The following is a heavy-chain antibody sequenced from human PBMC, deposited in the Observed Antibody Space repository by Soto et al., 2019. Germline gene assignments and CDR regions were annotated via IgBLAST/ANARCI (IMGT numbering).Heavy chain of an antibody. V-gene: IGHV3-7*05. J-gene: IGHJ4*02. CDR2: IKQDGSEK. D-gene: IGHD3-3*01. Sequence: GSLRLSCAASGFTFSSYWMSWVRQAPGKGLEWVANIKQDGSEKYYVDSVKGRFTISRDNAKNSLYLQMNSLRAEDTAVYYCARDQYYDFWSGYYTSYYFDYWGQGTLVTVSS. CDR1: GFTFSSYW. CDR3: ARDQYYDFWSGYYTSYYFDY.